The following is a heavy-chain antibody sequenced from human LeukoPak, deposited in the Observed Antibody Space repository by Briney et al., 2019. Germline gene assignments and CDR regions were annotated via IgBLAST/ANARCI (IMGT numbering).Heavy chain of an antibody. CDR2: IYYSGST. D-gene: IGHD3-9*01. CDR1: GGSISSYY. CDR3: AAQYYDILTGKNWFDP. Sequence: SETLSLTCTVSGGSISSYYWSWIRQPPGKGLEWIGYIYYSGSTNYNPSLKSRVTISVDTSKNQFSLKLSSVTAADTAVYYCAAQYYDILTGKNWFDPWGQGTLSPSPQ. J-gene: IGHJ5*02. V-gene: IGHV4-59*01.